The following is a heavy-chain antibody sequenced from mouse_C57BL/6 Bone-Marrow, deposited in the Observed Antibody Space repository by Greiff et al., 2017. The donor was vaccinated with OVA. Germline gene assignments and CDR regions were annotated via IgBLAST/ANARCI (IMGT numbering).Heavy chain of an antibody. Sequence: EVQLQQSGAELVRPGASVKLSCTASGFNIKDDYMHWVKQRPEQGLEWIGWIDPENGDTEYASKFQGKATITADTSSNTAYLQLSSLTSEDTAVYYCTTDYDGRPGAAYWGQGTLVTVSA. CDR3: TTDYDGRPGAAY. V-gene: IGHV14-4*01. D-gene: IGHD2-4*01. CDR2: IDPENGDT. J-gene: IGHJ3*01. CDR1: GFNIKDDY.